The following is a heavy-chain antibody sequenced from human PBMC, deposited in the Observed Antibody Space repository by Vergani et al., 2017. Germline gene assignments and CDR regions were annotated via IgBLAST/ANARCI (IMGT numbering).Heavy chain of an antibody. CDR1: GFTFSSYA. D-gene: IGHD6-13*01. CDR2: ISGSGGST. Sequence: EVQLLESGGGLVQPGGSLRLSCAASGFTFSSYAMSWVRQAPGKGLEWVSAISGSGGSTYYADSVKGRFTISRDNSKNTLYLQMNSLRAEDTAVYYCARAPGDKYSSSWYAHQFDPWGQGTLVTVSS. V-gene: IGHV3-23*01. J-gene: IGHJ5*02. CDR3: ARAPGDKYSSSWYAHQFDP.